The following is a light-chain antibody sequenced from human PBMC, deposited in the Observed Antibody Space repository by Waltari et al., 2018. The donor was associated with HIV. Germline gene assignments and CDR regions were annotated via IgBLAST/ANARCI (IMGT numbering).Light chain of an antibody. CDR1: QDISGA. J-gene: IGKJ4*01. CDR3: QQFNSYPLT. CDR2: DAS. V-gene: IGKV1-13*02. Sequence: AIQLTQSPSSLSASVGDRVTITCRVSQDISGALAWYQQKPGKPPELLIHDASILETGVPSKFSGSGAGADFTLTISSLQPEDFATYYCQQFNSYPLTFGAGTTVEIK.